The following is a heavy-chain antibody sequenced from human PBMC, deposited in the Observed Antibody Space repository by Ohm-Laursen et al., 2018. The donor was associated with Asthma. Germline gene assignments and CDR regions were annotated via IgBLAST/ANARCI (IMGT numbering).Heavy chain of an antibody. CDR2: IHDSGNT. CDR3: ARGVVSRTTPNWFDP. V-gene: IGHV4-61*08. Sequence: SETLSLTCTVSGGSISSGGYYRSWIRQPPGKGLEWIGYIHDSGNTQYNPSLKSRVTISLDTSKRQFSLSLNSASAADTAVYYCARGVVSRTTPNWFDPWGQGTLVTVSS. J-gene: IGHJ5*02. D-gene: IGHD2/OR15-2a*01. CDR1: GGSISSGGYY.